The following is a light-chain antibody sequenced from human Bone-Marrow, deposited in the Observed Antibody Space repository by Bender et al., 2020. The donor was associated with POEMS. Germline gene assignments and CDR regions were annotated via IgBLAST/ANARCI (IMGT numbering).Light chain of an antibody. CDR2: EDT. V-gene: IGLV2-23*02. J-gene: IGLJ2*01. CDR3: CAYAGTDTII. Sequence: QSALTQPPSASGSPGQSITISCSGTSSDIGSYNLVSWYQQHPGTVPKLMIYEDTKRPSGVSDRFSGSKSGLTASLTISGLQAEDEADYYCCAYAGTDTIIFGGGTKLTVL. CDR1: SSDIGSYNL.